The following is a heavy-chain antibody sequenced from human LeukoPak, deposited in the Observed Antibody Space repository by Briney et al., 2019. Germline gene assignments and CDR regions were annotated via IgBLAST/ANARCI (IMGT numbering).Heavy chain of an antibody. J-gene: IGHJ4*02. D-gene: IGHD6-19*01. CDR3: AKLPVAGLYFDY. Sequence: GGSLRLSCAASGFTFSSYSMNWVRQAPGKGLEWASFISSSSSYIYYADSVKGRFTISRDNAKNSLYLQMNSLRAEDTAVYYCAKLPVAGLYFDYWGQGTLVTVSS. CDR2: ISSSSSYI. CDR1: GFTFSSYS. V-gene: IGHV3-21*04.